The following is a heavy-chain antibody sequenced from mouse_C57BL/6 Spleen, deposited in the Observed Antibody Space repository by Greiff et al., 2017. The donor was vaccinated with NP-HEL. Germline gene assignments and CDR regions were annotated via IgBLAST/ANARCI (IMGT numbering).Heavy chain of an antibody. CDR1: GYTFTSYW. V-gene: IGHV1-59*01. CDR3: ARSTGGDYFDY. J-gene: IGHJ2*01. D-gene: IGHD4-1*02. CDR2: IDPSDSYT. Sequence: QVQLQQPGAELVRPGTSVKLSCKASGYTFTSYWMHWVKQRPGQGLEWIGVIDPSDSYTNYNQKFKGKATLTVDTSSSTAYMQLSSLTSEDSAVYYCARSTGGDYFDYWGQGTTLTVSS.